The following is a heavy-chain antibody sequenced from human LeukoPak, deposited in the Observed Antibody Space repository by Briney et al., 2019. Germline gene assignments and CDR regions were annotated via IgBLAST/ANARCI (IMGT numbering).Heavy chain of an antibody. Sequence: GGSLRLSCAASGFTFSTYQINWVRQAPGKGLEWVSYISNSDNTRYYTDSVKGRFTISRDNAKNSLYLQMNNLGAEDTGVYYCARATGYLSYFDLWGRGTLVTVSS. CDR1: GFTFSTYQ. CDR3: ARATGYLSYFDL. CDR2: ISNSDNTR. J-gene: IGHJ2*01. D-gene: IGHD3-9*01. V-gene: IGHV3-48*03.